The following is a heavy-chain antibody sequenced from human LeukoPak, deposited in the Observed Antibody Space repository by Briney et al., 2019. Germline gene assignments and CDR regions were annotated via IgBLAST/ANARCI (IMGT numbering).Heavy chain of an antibody. CDR3: AREPMARGVRGYYYYYMDV. D-gene: IGHD3-10*01. CDR1: GGSFSGYY. CDR2: IYTSGST. J-gene: IGHJ6*03. Sequence: SETLSLTCAVYGGSFSGYYWSWIRQPAGKGLEWIGRIYTSGSTNYNPSLKSRVTISVDTSKNQFSLKLSSVTAADTAVYYCAREPMARGVRGYYYYYMDVWGKGTTVTISS. V-gene: IGHV4-4*07.